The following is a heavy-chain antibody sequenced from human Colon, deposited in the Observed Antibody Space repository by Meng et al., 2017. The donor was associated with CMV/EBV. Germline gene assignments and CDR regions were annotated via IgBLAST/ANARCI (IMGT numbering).Heavy chain of an antibody. V-gene: IGHV1-2*02. Sequence: QVQRSQSGAGVKEPGASVKVSCKTSGYTFSDYYMHWVRQAPGQGLEWMGWIRSDGSATNYAQKFRGRVTMTRDASVSTAYMELSGLTSDDTAVYFCVRSSGWSLFDYWGPGALVTVSS. CDR1: GYTFSDYY. CDR2: IRSDGSAT. D-gene: IGHD6-19*01. CDR3: VRSSGWSLFDY. J-gene: IGHJ4*02.